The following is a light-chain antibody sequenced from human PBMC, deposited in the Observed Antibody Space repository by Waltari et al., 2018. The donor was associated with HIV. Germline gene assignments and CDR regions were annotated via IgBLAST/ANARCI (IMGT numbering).Light chain of an antibody. CDR1: SPNIGAGYD. CDR2: GNP. J-gene: IGLJ3*02. CDR3: QSYDSRQSGFWV. Sequence: QSVLTQPPSVSGAPGQRVTISCTGSSPNIGAGYDVHWYQQLPGTAPKLLIYGNPNRPSGVSDRFSGSKSGTSASLAITGLQAEDEADYYCQSYDSRQSGFWVFGGRTTLTVL. V-gene: IGLV1-40*01.